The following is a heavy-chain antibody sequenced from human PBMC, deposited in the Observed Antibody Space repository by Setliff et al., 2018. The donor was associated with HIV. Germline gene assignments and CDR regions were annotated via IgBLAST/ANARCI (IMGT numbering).Heavy chain of an antibody. CDR2: IRSKTYGGTT. CDR3: TSAFADYAYWYFDY. Sequence: GGSLRLSCAASGFTFNTYGMSWVRQAPGKGLEWVGFIRSKTYGGTTEYAASVKGRFTISRDDSKSIAYLQMNSLKTEDTAVYYCTSAFADYAYWYFDYWGQGTLVTVSS. D-gene: IGHD2-8*02. V-gene: IGHV3-49*04. CDR1: GFTFNTYG. J-gene: IGHJ4*02.